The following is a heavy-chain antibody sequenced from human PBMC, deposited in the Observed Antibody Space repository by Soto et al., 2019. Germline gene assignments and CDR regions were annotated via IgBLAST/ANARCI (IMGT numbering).Heavy chain of an antibody. J-gene: IGHJ5*02. CDR1: GFTFSDFY. CDR3: AKDSVHDGGKKFDP. D-gene: IGHD2-15*01. CDR2: ISGSSGYT. Sequence: PGGSLRLSCAASGFTFSDFYMSWIRQAPGKGLEWISYISGSSGYTNYADSVKGRFTISRDNAKNSLFLQMNSLRAEDTAVYYCAKDSVHDGGKKFDPWGQGTLVTVSS. V-gene: IGHV3-11*06.